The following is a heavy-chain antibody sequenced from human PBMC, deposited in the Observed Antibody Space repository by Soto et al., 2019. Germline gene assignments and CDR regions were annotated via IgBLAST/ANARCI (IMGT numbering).Heavy chain of an antibody. CDR2: INHSGSA. J-gene: IGHJ4*02. Sequence: SETLSLTCTVSGGSVSSGSYYWTWIRQTPGKGLQWIGQINHSGSASYNPSLKSRVTISVHTSNSQFSLELSSVTAADTAVYYCARGLITGSHYSGGWYYFDSWGQGTQVTVSS. D-gene: IGHD6-19*01. CDR3: ARGLITGSHYSGGWYYFDS. V-gene: IGHV4-39*07. CDR1: GGSVSSGSYY.